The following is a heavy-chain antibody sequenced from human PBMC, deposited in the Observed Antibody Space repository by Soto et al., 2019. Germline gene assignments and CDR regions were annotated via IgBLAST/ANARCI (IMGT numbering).Heavy chain of an antibody. D-gene: IGHD3-22*01. Sequence: QVQLVESGGGVVQPGRSLRLSCAASGFTFSSYGMHWVRQAPGKGLEWVAVIWYDGSNKYYVDSVKGRFTISRDNSKNTLYLQMNSLRAEDTAVYYCARASSGYSGYYYGMDVWGQGTTVTVSS. CDR3: ARASSGYSGYYYGMDV. J-gene: IGHJ6*02. CDR1: GFTFSSYG. V-gene: IGHV3-33*01. CDR2: IWYDGSNK.